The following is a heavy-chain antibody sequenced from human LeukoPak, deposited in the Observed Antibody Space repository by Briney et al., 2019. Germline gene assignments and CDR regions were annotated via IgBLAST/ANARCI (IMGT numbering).Heavy chain of an antibody. Sequence: GGSLRLSCAASGFTFSSYSMNWVRQAPGKGLEWVSSISSSSSYIYYADSVKGRFTISRDNAKNSLYLQMNSLRAEDTAVYYCASGYDFWSGYYGGTFDPWGQGTLVTVSS. CDR1: GFTFSSYS. V-gene: IGHV3-21*01. CDR3: ASGYDFWSGYYGGTFDP. CDR2: ISSSSSYI. D-gene: IGHD3-3*01. J-gene: IGHJ5*02.